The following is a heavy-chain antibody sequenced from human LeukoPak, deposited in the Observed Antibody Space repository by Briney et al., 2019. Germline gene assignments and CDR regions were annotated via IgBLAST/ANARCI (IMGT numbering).Heavy chain of an antibody. CDR3: ARDPVGLWLLDY. J-gene: IGHJ4*02. CDR1: GGSISSYY. V-gene: IGHV4-59*01. D-gene: IGHD5-18*01. CDR2: IYYSGST. Sequence: SETLSLTCTVSGGSISSYYWSWIRQPPGKGLEWIGYIYYSGSTNYNLSLKSRVTISVDTSKNQFSLKLSSVTAADTAVYYCARDPVGLWLLDYWGQGTLVTVSS.